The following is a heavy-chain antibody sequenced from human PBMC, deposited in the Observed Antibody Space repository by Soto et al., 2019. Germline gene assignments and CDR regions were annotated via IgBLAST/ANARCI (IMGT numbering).Heavy chain of an antibody. CDR3: ARVPNASPGDYHSYGMDG. D-gene: IGHD1-1*01. J-gene: IGHJ6*02. CDR2: INPNSGGT. V-gene: IGHV1-2*04. Sequence: ASVKVSCKASGYTFTGYYMHWVRQAPGQGLEWMGWINPNSGGTNYAQKFQGWVTMTRDTSISTAYMELSRLRSDDTAVYYCARVPNASPGDYHSYGMDGWGQGTTVTVSS. CDR1: GYTFTGYY.